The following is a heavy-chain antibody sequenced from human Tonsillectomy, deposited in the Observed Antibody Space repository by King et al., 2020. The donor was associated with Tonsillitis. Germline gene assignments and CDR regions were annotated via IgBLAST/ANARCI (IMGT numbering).Heavy chain of an antibody. CDR2: IKQNESEK. V-gene: IGHV3-7*01. CDR3: AREPRRRDDYHYPYY. CDR1: GFTFSNYW. Sequence: VQLVESGGGLVQPGGSLRLSCEVSGFTFSNYWMSWVRQAPGKGLEWVANIKQNESEKYYLDSVKGRFTISRDNAKNSLYLQMNSLRAEDTAVYYCAREPRRRDDYHYPYYWGQGTLVTVSS. J-gene: IGHJ4*02. D-gene: IGHD5-24*01.